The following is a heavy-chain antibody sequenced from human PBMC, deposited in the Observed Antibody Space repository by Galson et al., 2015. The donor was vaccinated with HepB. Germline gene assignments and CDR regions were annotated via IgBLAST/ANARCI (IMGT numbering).Heavy chain of an antibody. D-gene: IGHD3-16*01. Sequence: SLRLSCAASGFTFSAYEMHWVRQAPGKGPEWVAVISNDGSTKNSANSVRGRFTISRDNAKNTVFLQMNSLKNEDTAVYYCVGPQLGGGGTFGYWGQGALVIVSS. CDR3: VGPQLGGGGTFGY. CDR2: ISNDGSTK. V-gene: IGHV3-30*03. CDR1: GFTFSAYE. J-gene: IGHJ4*02.